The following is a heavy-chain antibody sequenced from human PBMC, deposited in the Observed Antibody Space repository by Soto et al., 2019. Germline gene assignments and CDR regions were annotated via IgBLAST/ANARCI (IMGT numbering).Heavy chain of an antibody. CDR2: IIPIFGTA. V-gene: IGHV1-69*06. CDR3: AYSGYDPSWFDP. J-gene: IGHJ5*02. D-gene: IGHD5-12*01. Sequence: EASVKVSCKASGGTFSSYAISWVRQAPGQGLEWMGGIIPIFGTANYAQKFQGRVTITADKSTSTAYMELSSLRSEDTAVYYCAYSGYDPSWFDPWGQGTLVTVSS. CDR1: GGTFSSYA.